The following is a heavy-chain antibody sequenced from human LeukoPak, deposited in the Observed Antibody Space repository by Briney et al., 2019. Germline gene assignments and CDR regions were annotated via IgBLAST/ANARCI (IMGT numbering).Heavy chain of an antibody. CDR1: GGSISSYY. Sequence: SETLSLTCTVSGGSISSYYWSWLRQPAGKGLEWIGRIYTSGSTNYTPSLKSRVTMSVDTSKNQFSLKLSSVTAADTAVYYCARGLGIAWYFDLWGRGTLVTVSS. D-gene: IGHD7-27*01. J-gene: IGHJ2*01. CDR2: IYTSGST. V-gene: IGHV4-4*07. CDR3: ARGLGIAWYFDL.